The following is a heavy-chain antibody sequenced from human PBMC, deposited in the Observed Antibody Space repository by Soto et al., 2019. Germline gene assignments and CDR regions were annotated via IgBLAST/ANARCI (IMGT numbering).Heavy chain of an antibody. J-gene: IGHJ6*02. CDR1: GGTFDNFI. D-gene: IGHD1-26*01. Sequence: QVQLVQSGAEVKEPGSSVRVSCKASGGTFDNFIMNWVRQTPGQGLEWMGGIVPMLGTPTYAEKFKGRVTISATGSTSRMCREVTSRRSEDTAIYCCARNGTYSSSLSQYSGMDVWGQGTTVTVSS. V-gene: IGHV1-69*01. CDR2: IVPMLGTP. CDR3: ARNGTYSSSLSQYSGMDV.